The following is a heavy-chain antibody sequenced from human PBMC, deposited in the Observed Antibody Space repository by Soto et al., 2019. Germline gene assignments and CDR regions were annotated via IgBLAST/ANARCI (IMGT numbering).Heavy chain of an antibody. CDR1: GFTFSSYG. Sequence: QVQLVESGGGMVQPGRSLRLSCAASGFTFSSYGMHWVRQAPGKGLEWVAVIWYDGSNKYYADSVKGRFTISRDNSKNTVYLQMNSLRGEDTAVYYCARDATPVNRYFQHWGQGTLVTVSS. J-gene: IGHJ1*01. D-gene: IGHD4-17*01. CDR2: IWYDGSNK. V-gene: IGHV3-33*01. CDR3: ARDATPVNRYFQH.